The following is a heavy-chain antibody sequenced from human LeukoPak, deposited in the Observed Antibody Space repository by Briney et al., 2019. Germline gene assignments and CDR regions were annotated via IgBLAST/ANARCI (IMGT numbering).Heavy chain of an antibody. CDR3: ARYRWFDP. CDR2: IKQDGSEK. J-gene: IGHJ5*02. V-gene: IGHV3-7*01. CDR1: GFTFTSYW. D-gene: IGHD2-2*01. Sequence: GGSLRLSCAASGFTFTSYWMSWVRQAPGKGLEWVASIKQDGSEKYYVDSVKGRFTISRDNAKNSLNLQMNSLRDEDTAVYYCARYRWFDPWGQGTLVTVSS.